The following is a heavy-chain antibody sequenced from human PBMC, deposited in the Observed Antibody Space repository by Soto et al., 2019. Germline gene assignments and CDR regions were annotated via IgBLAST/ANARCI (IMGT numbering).Heavy chain of an antibody. CDR1: GFLFSSYG. Sequence: EVQLLESGGGLVQPGGSQRLSCAASGFLFSSYGMSWVRQAPGKGLEWVSFISKTGETTYYADSVKGRFTISRDNSQNTVYLQMRSLRAADTAVYYCVKHDYDFLNGFYQFENWGQGTLVTVSS. CDR3: VKHDYDFLNGFYQFEN. V-gene: IGHV3-23*01. CDR2: ISKTGETT. D-gene: IGHD3-3*01. J-gene: IGHJ4*02.